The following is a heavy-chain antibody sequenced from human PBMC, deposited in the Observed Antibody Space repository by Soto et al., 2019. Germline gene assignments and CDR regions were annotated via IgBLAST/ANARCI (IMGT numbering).Heavy chain of an antibody. Sequence: GASVKVSCKTSGYTFTRYGISWVRQAPGQGLEWMGWINPNSGGTNYAQKFQGWVTMTRDTSISTAYMELSRLRSDDTAVYYCARDLGSSSWYGYYYYGMDVWGQGTTVTVSS. D-gene: IGHD6-13*01. CDR3: ARDLGSSSWYGYYYYGMDV. CDR1: GYTFTRYG. V-gene: IGHV1-2*04. CDR2: INPNSGGT. J-gene: IGHJ6*02.